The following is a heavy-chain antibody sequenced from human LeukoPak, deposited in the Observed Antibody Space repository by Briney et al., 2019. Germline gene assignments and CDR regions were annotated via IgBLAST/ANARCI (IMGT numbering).Heavy chain of an antibody. V-gene: IGHV3-7*01. Sequence: GGSLRLSCAASGFTFSSYWMFWVRQAPGKGLEWVANIKEDGSEKYYVDSVKGRFIISRDNSKNSLYLQMNSLRAEDTAVYYCARSYYGSENYYYYYMDVWGKGTTVTVSS. CDR3: ARSYYGSENYYYYYMDV. CDR1: GFTFSSYW. CDR2: IKEDGSEK. J-gene: IGHJ6*03. D-gene: IGHD3-10*01.